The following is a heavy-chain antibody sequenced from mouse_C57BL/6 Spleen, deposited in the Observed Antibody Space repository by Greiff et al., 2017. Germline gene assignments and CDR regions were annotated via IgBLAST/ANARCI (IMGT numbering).Heavy chain of an antibody. CDR3: ASHYYDYTLDAMDY. CDR2: ISYDGSN. V-gene: IGHV3-6*01. J-gene: IGHJ4*01. CDR1: GYSIPSGYY. Sequence: EVKLQESGPGLVKPSQSLSLTCSVTGYSIPSGYYWNWIRQFPGNKLEWMGYISYDGSNNYNPSLKNRISITRVTSKNQFFLKLNSVTTEDTATYYCASHYYDYTLDAMDYWGQGTSVTVSS. D-gene: IGHD2-4*01.